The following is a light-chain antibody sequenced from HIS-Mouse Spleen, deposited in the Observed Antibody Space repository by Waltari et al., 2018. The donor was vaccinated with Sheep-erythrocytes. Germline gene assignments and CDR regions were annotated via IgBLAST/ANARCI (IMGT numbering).Light chain of an antibody. J-gene: IGLJ2*01. V-gene: IGLV3-21*03. CDR1: NIGSKS. CDR3: QVWKV. CDR2: DDS. Sequence: SYVLTQPPSVSVAPGKTARITCGGNNIGSKSVHWYQQKPGQAPVLVGYDDSDRPSGIPGRFSGSNSGNTATLTISRVEAGDEADYYCQVWKVFGGGTKLTVL.